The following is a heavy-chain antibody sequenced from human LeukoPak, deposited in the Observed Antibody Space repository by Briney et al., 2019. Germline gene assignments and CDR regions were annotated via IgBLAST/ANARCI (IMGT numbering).Heavy chain of an antibody. J-gene: IGHJ4*02. CDR3: ARSIAARYDY. D-gene: IGHD6-6*01. CDR1: GGSIISYY. V-gene: IGHV4-59*01. Sequence: SETLSLTCTVSGGSIISYYWSWIRQPPGKGLEWIGYIYYSGSTNNNPSLKSRVTISVDTSKNQFSLKLSSVTAADTAVYYCARSIAARYDYWGQGTLVTVAS. CDR2: IYYSGST.